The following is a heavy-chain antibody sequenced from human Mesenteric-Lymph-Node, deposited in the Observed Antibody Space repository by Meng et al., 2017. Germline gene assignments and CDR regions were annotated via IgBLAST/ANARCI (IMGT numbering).Heavy chain of an antibody. CDR1: VSALVGYY. D-gene: IGHD2-15*01. Sequence: DWAPGLWSLLKPLSLTFAVCVSALVGYYWSWIPQPPGKGLGWIGYIYYSGSTYYTPSLRSRITISVDTSKNQFSLRLRSVAAADTAVYYCASYGPCSGNNCPLSSFDHWGQGTLVTVSS. J-gene: IGHJ4*02. V-gene: IGHV4-30-4*08. CDR3: ASYGPCSGNNCPLSSFDH. CDR2: IYYSGST.